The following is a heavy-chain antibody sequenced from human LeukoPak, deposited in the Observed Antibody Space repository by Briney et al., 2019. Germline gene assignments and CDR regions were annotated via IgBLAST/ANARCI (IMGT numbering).Heavy chain of an antibody. CDR1: GYTFTSYG. CDR3: ARVVPIAAAGRYNWFDP. Sequence: GASVKVSCKASGYTFTSYGISWVRQAPGQGLEWMGWISAYNGNTNYAQKLQGRVTMTTDTSTSTAYMELRSLRCDDTAVYYCARVVPIAAAGRYNWFDPWGQGTLVTVSS. J-gene: IGHJ5*02. V-gene: IGHV1-18*01. CDR2: ISAYNGNT. D-gene: IGHD6-13*01.